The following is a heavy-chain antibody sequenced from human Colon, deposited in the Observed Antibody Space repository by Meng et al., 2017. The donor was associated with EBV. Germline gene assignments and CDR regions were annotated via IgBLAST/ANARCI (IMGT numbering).Heavy chain of an antibody. CDR2: IYYSGRT. CDR3: ARGDLDGDCYYCLDF. CDR1: GDSVSNKNKY. Sequence: QLQLQESGPGLVKPSETLSLTCSVPGDSVSNKNKYWGWIRQPPGKGLEWIGNIYYSGRTNYNPSLTSRVAISVDTSKNQFSLRLNSVTAADSAIYSCARGDLDGDCYYCLDFWGPGAMVTVS. V-gene: IGHV4-39*07. D-gene: IGHD2-21*02. J-gene: IGHJ4*02.